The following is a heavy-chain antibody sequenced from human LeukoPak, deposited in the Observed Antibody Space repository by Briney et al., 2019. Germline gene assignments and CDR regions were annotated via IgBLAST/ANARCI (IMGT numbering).Heavy chain of an antibody. Sequence: ASVKVSCKASGYTFTSYDINWVRQATGQGLEWMGWMNPNSGNTGYAQKFQGRVTMTRNTSISTAYMELSSLRSEDTAVYYCARGPRIVDLVVPAAIPLSYWGQGTLVTVSS. CDR2: MNPNSGNT. CDR1: GYTFTSYD. V-gene: IGHV1-8*01. D-gene: IGHD2-2*02. J-gene: IGHJ4*02. CDR3: ARGPRIVDLVVPAAIPLSY.